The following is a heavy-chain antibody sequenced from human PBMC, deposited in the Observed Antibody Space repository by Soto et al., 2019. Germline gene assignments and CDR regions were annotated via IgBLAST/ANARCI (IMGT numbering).Heavy chain of an antibody. CDR1: GFTFNNYG. CDR2: MSYDGSDE. V-gene: IGHV3-30*18. Sequence: LRLSCAASGFTFNNYGMHWVRQAPGKGLEWVAIMSYDGSDEYYAESVKGRFSISRDNSKNTLYLQMNRLRPEDTAVYYCVKDWGVRHTHYFYGMDVWGQGTTVTVSS. J-gene: IGHJ6*02. D-gene: IGHD3-10*01. CDR3: VKDWGVRHTHYFYGMDV.